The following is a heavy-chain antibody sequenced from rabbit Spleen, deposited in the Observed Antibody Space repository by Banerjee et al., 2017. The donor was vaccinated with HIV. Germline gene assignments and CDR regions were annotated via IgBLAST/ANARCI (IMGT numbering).Heavy chain of an antibody. CDR2: IYTGSSGST. CDR1: GIDFSSKFW. CDR3: ARDGDDAGYDFTL. V-gene: IGHV1S40*01. J-gene: IGHJ4*01. Sequence: QSLEESGGGLVKPGGTLTLTCKVSGIDFSSKFWISWVRQAPGKGLEWIADIYTGSSGSTYYASWAKGRFTISKTSSTTVTLRMTSLTAADTATYFCARDGDDAGYDFTLWGPGTLVTVS. D-gene: IGHD3-1*01.